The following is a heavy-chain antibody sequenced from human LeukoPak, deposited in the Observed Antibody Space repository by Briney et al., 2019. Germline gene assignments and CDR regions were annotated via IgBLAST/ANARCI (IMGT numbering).Heavy chain of an antibody. Sequence: GGSLRLSCAASGFTVSSNYMSWVRQAPGKGLEWVSAISGSGGSTYYADSVKGRFTISRDNSKNTLYLQMNSLRAEDTAVYYCAEDFVVALRHWGQGTLVTVSS. CDR1: GFTVSSNY. V-gene: IGHV3-23*01. J-gene: IGHJ4*02. D-gene: IGHD2-2*01. CDR2: ISGSGGST. CDR3: AEDFVVALRH.